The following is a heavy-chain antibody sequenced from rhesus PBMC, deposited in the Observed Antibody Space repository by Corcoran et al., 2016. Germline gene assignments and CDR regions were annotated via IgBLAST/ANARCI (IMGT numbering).Heavy chain of an antibody. Sequence: QVQLQESGPGLVKPSETLSLTCAVSGGSFSSYWWSWIRQPPGKGLEWIGGINGNSGSTNYNPSLKSRVTMSKDASKNQFSLKLSSVTAADTAVYYCARYILYSSGWSDFDYWGQGVLVTVSS. J-gene: IGHJ4*01. CDR1: GGSFSSYW. CDR3: ARYILYSSGWSDFDY. D-gene: IGHD6S26*01. CDR2: INGNSGST. V-gene: IGHV4-80*01.